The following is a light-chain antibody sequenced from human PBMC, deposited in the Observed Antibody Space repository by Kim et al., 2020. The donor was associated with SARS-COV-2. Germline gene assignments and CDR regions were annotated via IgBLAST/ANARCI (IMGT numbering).Light chain of an antibody. CDR2: DVS. J-gene: IGLJ1*01. CDR3: CSYAGSYTYV. CDR1: SSDVGGYNY. V-gene: IGLV2-11*01. Sequence: QSALTQPRSVSGSPGQSVTISCTGTSSDVGGYNYVSWYQHHPGKAPKLMIYDVSKRPSGVPDRFSGSKSGNTASLTISGLQAEDEADYYCCSYAGSYTYVFGTGTKVIVL.